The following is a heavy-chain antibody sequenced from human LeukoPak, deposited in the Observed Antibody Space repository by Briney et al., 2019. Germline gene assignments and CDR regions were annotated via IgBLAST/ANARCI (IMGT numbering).Heavy chain of an antibody. V-gene: IGHV3-11*01. CDR2: ISSVTSAI. D-gene: IGHD2-2*02. CDR3: VSTPAIRRLNF. Sequence: GGSLRLSCAASGLSITDYYMSWIRQAPGGGLQWIAYISSVTSAIHYANSMKGRFTMSRDNAKNSVYLQVNSLRTEDTAMYFCVSTPAIRRLNFWGQGTLVTVSS. CDR1: GLSITDYY. J-gene: IGHJ4*02.